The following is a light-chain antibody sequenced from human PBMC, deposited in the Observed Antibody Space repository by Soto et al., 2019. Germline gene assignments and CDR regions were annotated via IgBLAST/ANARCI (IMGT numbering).Light chain of an antibody. CDR2: DAS. J-gene: IGKJ4*01. V-gene: IGKV3D-11*02. CDR3: QKRRNWPGAT. Sequence: ESVLTQSPATLSLSPGERATLSCRASQSVSSYLAWYQQKPGQAPRLLIYDASNRATGIPARFSGSGPGTNSTLPISTPEPEVFAFYYGQKRRNWPGATSGGGTKGDIK. CDR1: QSVSSY.